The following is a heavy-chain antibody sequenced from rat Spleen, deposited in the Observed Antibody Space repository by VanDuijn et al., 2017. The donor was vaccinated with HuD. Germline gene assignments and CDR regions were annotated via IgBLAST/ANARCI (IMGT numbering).Heavy chain of an antibody. CDR2: LIYDGTSI. Sequence: EVQLVESGGGLVQPGGSLKLSCAASGFTVSDHNMAWVRQAPKKGLEWVATLIYDGTSIYYRDSVKGRFTISRDNAKSTLYLQMDSLRSEDTATYYCARGTYFRHWGQGVMVTVSS. V-gene: IGHV5-7*01. D-gene: IGHD4-6*01. CDR3: ARGTYFRH. J-gene: IGHJ2*01. CDR1: GFTVSDHN.